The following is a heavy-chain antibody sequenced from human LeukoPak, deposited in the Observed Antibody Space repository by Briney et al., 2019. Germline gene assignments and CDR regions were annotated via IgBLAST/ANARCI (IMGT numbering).Heavy chain of an antibody. D-gene: IGHD5-18*01. J-gene: IGHJ6*03. CDR2: IYYSGST. CDR1: GGSISSSSYY. CDR3: ASGARTAMVSYYYYYYMDV. Sequence: SETLSLTCTVSGGSISSSSYYWGWIRQPPGKGLEWIGSIYYSGSTYYNPSLKSRVTISVDTSKNQFSLKLSSVTAADTAVYYCASGARTAMVSYYYYYYMDVWGKGTTVTVSS. V-gene: IGHV4-39*07.